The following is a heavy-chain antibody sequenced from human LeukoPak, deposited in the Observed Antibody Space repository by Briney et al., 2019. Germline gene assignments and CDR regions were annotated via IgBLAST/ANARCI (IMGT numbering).Heavy chain of an antibody. Sequence: GGSLRLSCAASGFTFSSYSMNWVRQAPGKGLEWVSSISSSSSYIYYADSVKGRFTISRDNAKNSLYLQMNSLRAEDTAVYYCARDPSCYGYFDYWGQGTLVTVSS. D-gene: IGHD5-18*01. CDR1: GFTFSSYS. J-gene: IGHJ4*02. CDR3: ARDPSCYGYFDY. CDR2: ISSSSSYI. V-gene: IGHV3-21*01.